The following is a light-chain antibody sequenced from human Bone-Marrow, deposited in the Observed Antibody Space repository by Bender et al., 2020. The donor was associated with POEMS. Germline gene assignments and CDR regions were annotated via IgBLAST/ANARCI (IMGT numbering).Light chain of an antibody. J-gene: IGLJ2*01. CDR1: ALPRRH. V-gene: IGLV3-25*03. CDR2: KDD. Sequence: SYELTQPPSGSVSPGQTASITCSGDALPRRHAHWYQQKPGQAPVFLIYKDDMRPSGIPERFSGSASGTTVTLTISGVRAEDEADYYCQSSDSSGTDEVFGGGTKLSVL. CDR3: QSSDSSGTDEV.